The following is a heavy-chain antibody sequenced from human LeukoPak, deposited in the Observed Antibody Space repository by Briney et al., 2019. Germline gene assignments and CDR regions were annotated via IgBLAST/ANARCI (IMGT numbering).Heavy chain of an antibody. CDR1: GFNFDDYA. Sequence: GGSLRLSCAAPGFNFDDYAIHWVRQAPGKGLEWVSLISGDGGSTFYADSVRGRFTISRDNSKNTLFLQMNSLRADDTAVYFCAKDQKSIAATGYDYWGQGTLVTVSS. CDR3: AKDQKSIAATGYDY. D-gene: IGHD6-13*01. V-gene: IGHV3-43*02. CDR2: ISGDGGST. J-gene: IGHJ4*02.